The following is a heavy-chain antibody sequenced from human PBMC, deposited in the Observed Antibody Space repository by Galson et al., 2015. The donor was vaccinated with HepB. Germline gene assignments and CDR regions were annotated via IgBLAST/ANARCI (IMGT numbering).Heavy chain of an antibody. CDR2: IWYDGDPK. V-gene: IGHV3-33*01. J-gene: IGHJ4*02. CDR1: GFTFSNYG. Sequence: SLRLSCAASGFTFSNYGMHRVRQAPGEGLGWVAVIWYDGDPKYYADSVKGRFTVSRDTSKSTLYLQMNSLRVGDTAVYYCAGGPPRERDIWSRHYTRPDFWGQGTLVTVSS. CDR3: AGGPPRERDIWSRHYTRPDF. D-gene: IGHD3-3*01.